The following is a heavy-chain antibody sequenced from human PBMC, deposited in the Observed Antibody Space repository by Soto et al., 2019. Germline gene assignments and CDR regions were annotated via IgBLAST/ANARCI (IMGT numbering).Heavy chain of an antibody. Sequence: GASVKVSCKASGYTFTSYYMHWVRQAPGQGLEWMGWMNPNSGNTGYAQNFRGRVTMTQNTAIGTAYMELSSLRSDDTATYYCTRAYGAEAFDFWGQGTRVTVSS. CDR1: GYTFTSYY. J-gene: IGHJ5*01. D-gene: IGHD3-10*01. CDR3: TRAYGAEAFDF. CDR2: MNPNSGNT. V-gene: IGHV1-8*02.